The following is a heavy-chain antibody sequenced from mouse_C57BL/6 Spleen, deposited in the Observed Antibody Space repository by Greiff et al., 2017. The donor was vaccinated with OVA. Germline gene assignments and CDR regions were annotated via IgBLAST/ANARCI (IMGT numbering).Heavy chain of an antibody. J-gene: IGHJ2*01. V-gene: IGHV3-6*01. CDR1: GYSITSGYY. D-gene: IGHD1-3*01. CDR3: ASNYYFDY. CDR2: ISYDGSN. Sequence: EVKLVESGPGLVKPSQSLSLTCSVTGYSITSGYYWNWIRQFPGNKLEWMGYISYDGSNNYNPSLKNRISIPRDTSKNQFFLKLNSVTTEDTATYYCASNYYFDYWGQGTTLTVSS.